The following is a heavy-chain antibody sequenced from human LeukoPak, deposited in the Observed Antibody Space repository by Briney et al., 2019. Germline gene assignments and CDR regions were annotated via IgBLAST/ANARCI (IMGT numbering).Heavy chain of an antibody. V-gene: IGHV4-34*01. Sequence: SETLSLTCAVYGGSFSGYYWSWIRQPPGKGLEWIGEINHSGSTNYNPSLKSRVTISVDTSKNQFSLKLSSVTAADTAVYYCARGGPIAVAGQDAFDIWGQGTMVTVSS. CDR3: ARGGPIAVAGQDAFDI. D-gene: IGHD6-19*01. CDR1: GGSFSGYY. J-gene: IGHJ3*02. CDR2: INHSGST.